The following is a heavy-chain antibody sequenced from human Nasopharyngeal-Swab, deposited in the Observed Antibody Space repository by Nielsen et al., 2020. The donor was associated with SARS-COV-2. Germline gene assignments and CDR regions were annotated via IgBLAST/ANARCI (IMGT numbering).Heavy chain of an antibody. J-gene: IGHJ4*02. Sequence: GSLRLSCAASGFTFSSSAMHWVRQAPGKGLEWVAVISYDGGNKYFADSVKGRFTISRDNSKNTLYLQMNSLRAEDTAVYYCASPPLDSSGYYYGFHYWGRGTLVTVSS. CDR1: GFTFSSSA. CDR3: ASPPLDSSGYYYGFHY. D-gene: IGHD3-22*01. V-gene: IGHV3-30*04. CDR2: ISYDGGNK.